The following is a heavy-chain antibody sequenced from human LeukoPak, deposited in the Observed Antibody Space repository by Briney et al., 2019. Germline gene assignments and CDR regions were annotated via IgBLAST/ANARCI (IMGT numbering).Heavy chain of an antibody. CDR2: INHSGST. V-gene: IGHV4-34*01. J-gene: IGHJ6*02. CDR1: GGSISSYY. CDR3: ARAARKAKENYYGMDV. Sequence: SETLSLTCTVSGGSISSYYWSWIRQPPGKGLEWIGEINHSGSTNYNPSLKSRVTISVDTSKNQFSLKLSSVTAADTAVYYCARAARKAKENYYGMDVWGQGTTVTVSS.